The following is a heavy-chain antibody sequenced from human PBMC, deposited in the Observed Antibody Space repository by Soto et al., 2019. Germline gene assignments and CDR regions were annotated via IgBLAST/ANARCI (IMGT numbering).Heavy chain of an antibody. J-gene: IGHJ6*03. CDR1: GGSMSGYF. V-gene: IGHV4-59*01. D-gene: IGHD2-2*01. CDR3: ARGRPPAATVSYYYYTDV. Sequence: QVQLQEAGPGLVKPSETLSLTCTVSGGSMSGYFWTWIRQPPGKGLERIGYMYYSGGTNYNPSLKSPVTISVDTSKNHVSLNVVSVTAADTAVYYCARGRPPAATVSYYYYTDVWGQGTTVTFSS. CDR2: MYYSGGT.